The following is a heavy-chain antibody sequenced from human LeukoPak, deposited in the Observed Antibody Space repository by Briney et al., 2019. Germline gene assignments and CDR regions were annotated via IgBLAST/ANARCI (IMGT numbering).Heavy chain of an antibody. D-gene: IGHD6-19*01. CDR1: GFTFSTYD. CDR3: AKDLAAVPGNKYFAY. CDR2: ISGSGGST. J-gene: IGHJ4*02. V-gene: IGHV3-23*01. Sequence: GGSLRLSCAASGFTFSTYDMTWVRQAPGKGLGRVSSISGSGGSTYYADSVKGRFTTSRDNSKNTLYLQMNGLRAEDTAVYYCAKDLAAVPGNKYFAYWGQGTLVTVSS.